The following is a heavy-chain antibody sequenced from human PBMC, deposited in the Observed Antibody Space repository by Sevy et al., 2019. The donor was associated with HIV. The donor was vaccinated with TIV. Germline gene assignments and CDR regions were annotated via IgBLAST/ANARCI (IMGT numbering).Heavy chain of an antibody. Sequence: GGSLRLSCAASVFIFSSYEMNWVRQAPGKGLEWVSYISSSGDTINYADSVKGRFIISRDNLKNSLYVQMNSLGAEDRAVYDCARDRYYYGMDVWGQGTTVTVSS. CDR2: ISSSGDTI. CDR3: ARDRYYYGMDV. J-gene: IGHJ6*02. V-gene: IGHV3-48*03. CDR1: VFIFSSYE.